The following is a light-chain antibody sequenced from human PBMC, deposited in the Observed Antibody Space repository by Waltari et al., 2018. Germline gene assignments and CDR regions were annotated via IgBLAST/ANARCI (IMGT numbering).Light chain of an antibody. CDR3: ATWDNSLSEVV. CDR2: DNN. CDR1: VSTIGNHH. Sequence: QSVLTQPHSVSAAPGQKVTISCPGSVSTIGNHHVSCYHQLPGAAPKLLMYDNNKRPSGIPDRFSASKSGTSATLGITGLQIGDEADYYCATWDNSLSEVVFGGGTKLTVL. V-gene: IGLV1-51*01. J-gene: IGLJ2*01.